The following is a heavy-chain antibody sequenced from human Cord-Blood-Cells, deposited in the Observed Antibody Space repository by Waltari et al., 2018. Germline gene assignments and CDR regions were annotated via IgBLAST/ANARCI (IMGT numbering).Heavy chain of an antibody. Sequence: QVQLQQWGAGLLKPSETLSLTCAVYGGSFSGYYWSWIHQPPGKGLEWIGEINHSGSTNHNPSLRRQVTISVDTSKNQFTLKLSSVTAADTAVYYCARVGYYDRSGYHGDYWGQGTLVTVSS. CDR1: GGSFSGYY. CDR2: INHSGST. D-gene: IGHD3-22*01. V-gene: IGHV4-34*01. J-gene: IGHJ4*02. CDR3: ARVGYYDRSGYHGDY.